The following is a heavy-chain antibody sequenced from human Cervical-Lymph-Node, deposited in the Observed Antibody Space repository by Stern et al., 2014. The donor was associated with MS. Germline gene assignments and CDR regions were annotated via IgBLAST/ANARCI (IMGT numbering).Heavy chain of an antibody. V-gene: IGHV4-31*03. CDR2: LYYSGST. D-gene: IGHD2-2*01. CDR3: ARVSGDCSSTSCPSDY. Sequence: QVQLQESGPGLVKPSQTLSLTCTVSGGSISSGGYYWSWIRQHPGKGLEWIGYLYYSGSTYYNPSLKSRVTISVDTSKNQFSLKLSSVTAADTAVYYCARVSGDCSSTSCPSDYWGQGTLVTVSS. J-gene: IGHJ4*02. CDR1: GGSISSGGYY.